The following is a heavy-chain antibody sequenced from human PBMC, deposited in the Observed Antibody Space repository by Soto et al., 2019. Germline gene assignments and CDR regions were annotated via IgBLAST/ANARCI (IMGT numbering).Heavy chain of an antibody. CDR2: IYWDDDK. CDR3: VQSRCGGDCLQSYSSHSYYGLDV. CDR1: GLSLSTTGVG. D-gene: IGHD2-21*02. Sequence: QITLKESGPPLVKPTQTLTLTCTFSGLSLSTTGVGVGWIRQPPGKALEWLALIYWDDDKRYSPSLKSRLTITKDTSTNQVVLTMTNMDPVDTATYYCVQSRCGGDCLQSYSSHSYYGLDVWGQGTTVTVSS. V-gene: IGHV2-5*02. J-gene: IGHJ6*02.